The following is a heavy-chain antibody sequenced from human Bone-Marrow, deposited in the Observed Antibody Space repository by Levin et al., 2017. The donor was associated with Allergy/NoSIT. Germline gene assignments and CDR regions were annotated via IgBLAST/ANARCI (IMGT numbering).Heavy chain of an antibody. D-gene: IGHD3-3*01. CDR1: GYTFTSYD. Sequence: ASVKVSCKASGYTFTSYDINWVRQATGQGLEWMGWMNPNSGNTGYAQKFQGRVTMTRNTSISTAYMELSSLRSEDTAVYYCARVEVDYDFWSGYHSLNWFDPWGQGTLVTVSS. V-gene: IGHV1-8*01. CDR3: ARVEVDYDFWSGYHSLNWFDP. J-gene: IGHJ5*02. CDR2: MNPNSGNT.